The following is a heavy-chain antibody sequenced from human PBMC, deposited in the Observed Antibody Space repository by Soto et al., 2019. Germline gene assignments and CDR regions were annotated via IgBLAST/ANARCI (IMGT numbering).Heavy chain of an antibody. D-gene: IGHD3-16*01. CDR2: VTPTNGAT. V-gene: IGHV1-46*01. J-gene: IGHJ4*02. CDR3: VREASATFMNWGLDV. Sequence: QVQLVQSGAEVKMPGASVKVSCKAYGYTFTNHHVHWVRLAPGQGLEWMGIVTPTNGATHYAARFQARVALTRDTSTKTVYLELSTLRSEDTAVYYCVREASATFMNWGLDVWGQGTLVAVSS. CDR1: GYTFTNHH.